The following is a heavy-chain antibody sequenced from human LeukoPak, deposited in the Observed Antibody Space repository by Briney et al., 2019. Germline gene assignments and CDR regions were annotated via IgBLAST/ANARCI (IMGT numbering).Heavy chain of an antibody. D-gene: IGHD2-15*01. CDR1: GGPISSYY. V-gene: IGHV4-59*01. Sequence: SETLSLTCTVSGGPISSYYWSWIRQPPGKGLEWIGYIYYSGSTNYNPSLKSRVTISVDTSKNQFSLKLSSVTAADTAVYYCARVAVAWFDPWGQGTLVTVSS. CDR3: ARVAVAWFDP. CDR2: IYYSGST. J-gene: IGHJ5*02.